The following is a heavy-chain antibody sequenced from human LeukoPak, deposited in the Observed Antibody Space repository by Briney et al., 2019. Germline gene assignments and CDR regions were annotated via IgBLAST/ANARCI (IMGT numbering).Heavy chain of an antibody. CDR2: IYYSGST. CDR1: GGSISSYY. V-gene: IGHV4-59*01. CDR3: ARALFGNGWEAYFDY. D-gene: IGHD3-10*02. J-gene: IGHJ4*02. Sequence: SETLSLTCTVSGGSISSYYWSWIRQPPGKGLEWIGYIYYSGSTNYNPSLKSRVTISVDTSKNQFSLKLSSVTAADTAVYYCARALFGNGWEAYFDYWGQGTLVTVSS.